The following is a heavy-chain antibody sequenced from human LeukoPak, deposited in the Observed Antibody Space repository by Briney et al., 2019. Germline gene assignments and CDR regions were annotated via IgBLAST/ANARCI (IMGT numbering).Heavy chain of an antibody. CDR1: GYTFTSYY. Sequence: ASVKVSCKASGYTFTSYYMHWVRQAPGQGLEWMGWISAYNGNTNYAQKLQGRVTMTTDTSTSTAYMELRSLRSDDTAVYYCARARDFWSGYCFDYWGQGILVTVSS. CDR3: ARARDFWSGYCFDY. J-gene: IGHJ4*02. CDR2: ISAYNGNT. V-gene: IGHV1-18*04. D-gene: IGHD3-3*01.